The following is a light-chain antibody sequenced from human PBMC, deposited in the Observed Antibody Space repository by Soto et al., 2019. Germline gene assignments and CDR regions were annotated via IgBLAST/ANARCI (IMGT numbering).Light chain of an antibody. V-gene: IGLV2-11*01. J-gene: IGLJ1*01. CDR2: DVS. CDR3: CSYAGSYTLYV. Sequence: QSALTQPRSVSGSPGQSVTISCTGTSSDVGGYNYVSWYQQHSGKAPKVMIYDVSKRPSGVPDRFSGSKSGNTASLTISGLQAEDEADYYCCSYAGSYTLYVFGTGTKLTVL. CDR1: SSDVGGYNY.